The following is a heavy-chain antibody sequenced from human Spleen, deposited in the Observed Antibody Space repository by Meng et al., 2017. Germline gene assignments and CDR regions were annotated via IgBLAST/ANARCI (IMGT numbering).Heavy chain of an antibody. CDR1: GYSLTTYA. CDR3: ARGVDGIAAGVD. J-gene: IGHJ4*02. V-gene: IGHV1-18*01. D-gene: IGHD6-13*01. CDR2: IGTYNGNT. Sequence: VEVSCKASGYSLTTYAINWVRQAPGQGLEWMGWIGTYNGNTSYTQMLQDRVTMTTDTSTSTAYMELRSLRSEDTAVYYCARGVDGIAAGVDWGQGTLVTVSS.